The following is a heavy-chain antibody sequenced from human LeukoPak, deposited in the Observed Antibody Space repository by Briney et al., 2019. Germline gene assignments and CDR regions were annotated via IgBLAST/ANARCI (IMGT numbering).Heavy chain of an antibody. D-gene: IGHD3-3*01. CDR2: IYYSGST. CDR1: GGSISSGGYY. Sequence: SQTLSPTCTVSGGSISSGGYYWSWIRQHPGKGLEWIGYIYYSGSTYYNPSLKSRVTISVDTSKNQFSLKLSSVTAADTAVYYCARELVLRQDFGRAFDIWGQGTTVTVSS. V-gene: IGHV4-31*03. CDR3: ARELVLRQDFGRAFDI. J-gene: IGHJ3*02.